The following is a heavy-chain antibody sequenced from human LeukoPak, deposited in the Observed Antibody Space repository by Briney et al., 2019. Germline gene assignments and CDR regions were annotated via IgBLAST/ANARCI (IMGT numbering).Heavy chain of an antibody. CDR3: AKDRRRGYGSSGYYSPYFDY. V-gene: IGHV3-23*01. CDR1: GFTFSSYG. CDR2: ISGSGGST. J-gene: IGHJ4*02. Sequence: PGGSLRLSCAASGFTFSSYGMSWVRQAPGKGLEWVSAISGSGGSTYYADSVKGRFTISRDNSKNTLYLQMNSLRAEDTAVYYCAKDRRRGYGSSGYYSPYFDYWGQGTLVTVSS. D-gene: IGHD3-22*01.